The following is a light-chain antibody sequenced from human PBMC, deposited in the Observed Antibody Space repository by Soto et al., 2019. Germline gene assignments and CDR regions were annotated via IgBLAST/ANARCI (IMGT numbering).Light chain of an antibody. CDR1: QSLVHSDGNTY. Sequence: DIVLTQTPLSSPVTLGQPASISCRSSQSLVHSDGNTYFNWLQQRPGQPPRLLIYKISKRFPEVPDRFSGSGAETNFTQKISRVEAEDVGVYYCMQATQSYTFGQGTKLEIK. CDR3: MQATQSYT. V-gene: IGKV2-24*01. J-gene: IGKJ2*01. CDR2: KIS.